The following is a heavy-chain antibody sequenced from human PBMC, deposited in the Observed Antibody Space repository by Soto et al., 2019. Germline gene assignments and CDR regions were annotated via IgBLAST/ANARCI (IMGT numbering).Heavy chain of an antibody. V-gene: IGHV4-39*01. CDR3: AGGDYYHSSGYYFSYYTMDT. CDR2: VYYGGST. CDR1: GGSISSSSYY. Sequence: SEARSLTCTVSGGSISSSSYYWGWIRQPPGKGLEWIGNVYYGGSTYYNPSLKSRVTISVETSKSQFSLKLSSVTAADTAVYYCAGGDYYHSSGYYFSYYTMDTWGQETTVAISS. J-gene: IGHJ6*02. D-gene: IGHD3-22*01.